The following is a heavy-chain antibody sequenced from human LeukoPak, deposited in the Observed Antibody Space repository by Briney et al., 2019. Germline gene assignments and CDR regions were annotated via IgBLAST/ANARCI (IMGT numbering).Heavy chain of an antibody. CDR2: INHSGST. CDR3: ARHQDTSTWPPVDY. CDR1: GGSFSGYY. J-gene: IGHJ4*02. V-gene: IGHV4-34*01. D-gene: IGHD2-2*01. Sequence: SETLSLTCAVYGGSFSGYYWSWIRQPPGKGLEWIGEINHSGSTNYNPSLKSRVTISVDTSKNQFFLKLSSVTAADTAVYYCARHQDTSTWPPVDYWGQGTLVTVSS.